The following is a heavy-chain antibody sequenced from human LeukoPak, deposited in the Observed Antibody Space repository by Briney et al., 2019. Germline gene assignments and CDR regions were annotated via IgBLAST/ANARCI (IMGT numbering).Heavy chain of an antibody. V-gene: IGHV4-59*08. CDR2: IYYSGST. D-gene: IGHD3-22*01. CDR1: GGSISSYY. Sequence: KPSETLSLTCTVSGGSISSYYWSWIRQPPGKGLEWIGYIYYSGSTNYNPSLKSRVTISVDTSKNQFSLKLSSVTAADTAVYYCARHIRYDSSGYLSTDDAFDIWGQGTMVTVSS. J-gene: IGHJ3*02. CDR3: ARHIRYDSSGYLSTDDAFDI.